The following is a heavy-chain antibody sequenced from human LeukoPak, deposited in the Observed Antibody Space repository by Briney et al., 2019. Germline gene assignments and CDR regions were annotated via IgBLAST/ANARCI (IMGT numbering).Heavy chain of an antibody. D-gene: IGHD2-15*01. CDR1: GFIFNYYG. CDR2: IRYDGSNK. CDR3: ARVGYCSGGSCYSTRLLYFYSMDV. J-gene: IGHJ6*03. V-gene: IGHV3-30*02. Sequence: GGSLRLSCAASGFIFNYYGMHWVRQAPGKGLEWVAFIRYDGSNKYYADFVKGRFTISRDNSDRTVYLQMNSLRAEDTAVYYCARVGYCSGGSCYSTRLLYFYSMDVWGKGTTVTVSS.